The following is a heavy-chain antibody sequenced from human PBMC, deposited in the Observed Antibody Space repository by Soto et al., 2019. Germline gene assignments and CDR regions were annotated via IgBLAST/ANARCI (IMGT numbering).Heavy chain of an antibody. CDR2: IYPGDSDT. CDR3: AKDGQLAFDY. CDR1: RYSFTSYW. D-gene: IGHD6-13*01. Sequence: PGESLKISCKGSRYSFTSYWIGWVRQMPGKGLELMGIIYPGDSDTRYSPSFQGQVTISADKSISTAYLQMNSLRAEDTAVYYCAKDGQLAFDYWGQGTPVTVSS. J-gene: IGHJ4*02. V-gene: IGHV5-51*01.